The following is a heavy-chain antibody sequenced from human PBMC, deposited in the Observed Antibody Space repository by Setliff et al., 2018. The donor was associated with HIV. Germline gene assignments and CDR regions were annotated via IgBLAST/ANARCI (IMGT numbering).Heavy chain of an antibody. CDR1: GFTVSGNY. CDR2: INGDGDSR. J-gene: IGHJ4*02. CDR3: ARDLAVGFTPDY. D-gene: IGHD2-15*01. V-gene: IGHV3-66*01. Sequence: PGGSLRLSCAASGFTVSGNYMTWVRQAPGKGLEWVAGINGDGDSRYYADSVKGRFTISRDNAKNSLYLQMDSLRAEDTAVYYCARDLAVGFTPDYWGQGTLVTVSS.